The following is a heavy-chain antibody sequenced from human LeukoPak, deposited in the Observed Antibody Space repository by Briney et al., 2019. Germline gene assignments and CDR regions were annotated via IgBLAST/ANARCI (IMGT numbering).Heavy chain of an antibody. CDR1: GYTFTGYY. J-gene: IGHJ4*02. CDR3: ARGFGVGGILWFTFDY. D-gene: IGHD2-21*01. CDR2: INPNSGGT. V-gene: IGHV1-2*02. Sequence: ASVKVSCKASGYTFTGYYMHWVRQAPGQGLAWMGWINPNSGGTNYAQKFQGRVTMTRDTSISTAYMELSRLRSDDTAVYYCARGFGVGGILWFTFDYWGQGTLVTVSS.